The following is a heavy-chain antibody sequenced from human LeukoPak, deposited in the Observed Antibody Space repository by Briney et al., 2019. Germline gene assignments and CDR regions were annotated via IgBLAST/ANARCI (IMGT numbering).Heavy chain of an antibody. J-gene: IGHJ4*02. CDR3: ATNIVGATESDY. CDR2: INPNSGGT. V-gene: IGHV1-2*02. CDR1: GYTFTGYY. Sequence: ASVKVSCKASGYTFTGYYMHWVRQAPGQGLEWMGWINPNSGGTNYAQKFQGRVTMTRDTSISTAYMELSRLRSDDTAVYYCATNIVGATESDYWGQGTLVTVSS. D-gene: IGHD1-26*01.